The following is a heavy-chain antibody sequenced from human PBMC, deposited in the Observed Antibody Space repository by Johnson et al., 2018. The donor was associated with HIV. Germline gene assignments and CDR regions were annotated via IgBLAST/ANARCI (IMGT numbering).Heavy chain of an antibody. D-gene: IGHD6-19*01. J-gene: IGHJ3*02. CDR3: ARDQGGQWLAYDAFDI. CDR2: IKQDGSEK. Sequence: VQLVESGGGLVQPGGSPRLSCAASGFTFSSYWMSWVRQAPGKGLEWVANIKQDGSEKYYVDSVKGRFTISRDNAKNSLYLQMNSLRAEDTAVYYCARDQGGQWLAYDAFDIWGQGTVVTVSS. V-gene: IGHV3-7*01. CDR1: GFTFSSYW.